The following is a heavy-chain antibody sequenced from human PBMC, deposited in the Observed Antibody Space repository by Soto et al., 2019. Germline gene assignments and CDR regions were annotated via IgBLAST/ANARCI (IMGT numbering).Heavy chain of an antibody. J-gene: IGHJ5*01. CDR3: ARDLRLVVVIPVS. Sequence: GGSLRLSCTASGFTFGDYAMSWFRQAPWKGLEWVGFIRSKAYGGTTEYAASVKGRFTISRDDSKSIAYLQMNSLKTEDTAVYYWARDLRLVVVIPVSWGHRTLVTVSS. CDR1: GFTFGDYA. V-gene: IGHV3-49*03. CDR2: IRSKAYGGTT. D-gene: IGHD3-22*01.